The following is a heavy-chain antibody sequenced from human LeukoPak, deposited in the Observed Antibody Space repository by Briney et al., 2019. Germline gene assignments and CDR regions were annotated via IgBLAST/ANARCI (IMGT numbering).Heavy chain of an antibody. Sequence: PGGSLRLSCAASGFTFSSYAMSWVRRAPGKGLEWVSAISGSGDSTYYADSVKGRFTISRDNSKNTLYLQMNSLRAEDTAVYYCAKGAAVIVVPAAIAYWGQGTLVTVSS. CDR2: ISGSGDST. CDR3: AKGAAVIVVPAAIAY. J-gene: IGHJ4*02. D-gene: IGHD2-2*01. CDR1: GFTFSSYA. V-gene: IGHV3-23*01.